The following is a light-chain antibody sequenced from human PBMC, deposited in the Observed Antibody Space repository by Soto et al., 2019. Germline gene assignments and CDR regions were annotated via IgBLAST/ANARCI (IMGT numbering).Light chain of an antibody. J-gene: IGLJ2*01. CDR2: SNI. V-gene: IGLV1-44*01. Sequence: QSVLTQPPSASGTPGQRVTISCSGSSSNIGSNTVNWYQQLPGTAPKLLIYSNIQRPSGVPDRFSASKSGTSASLAISGLQSEDEADYYCAAWDDSLNGSVVFGGGTKVTVL. CDR3: AAWDDSLNGSVV. CDR1: SSNIGSNT.